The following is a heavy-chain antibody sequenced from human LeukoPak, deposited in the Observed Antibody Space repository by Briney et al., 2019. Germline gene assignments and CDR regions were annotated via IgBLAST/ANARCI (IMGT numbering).Heavy chain of an antibody. Sequence: PSETLSLTCTVSGGSISSYYWSWIRQPPGKGLEWIGYIYYSGSTNYNPSLKSRVTISVDTSKNQFSLKLSSVTAADTAVYYCARDSSSPHPIPDVWGKGTTVTVSS. J-gene: IGHJ6*04. CDR1: GGSISSYY. V-gene: IGHV4-59*01. CDR2: IYYSGST. CDR3: ARDSSSPHPIPDV. D-gene: IGHD6-6*01.